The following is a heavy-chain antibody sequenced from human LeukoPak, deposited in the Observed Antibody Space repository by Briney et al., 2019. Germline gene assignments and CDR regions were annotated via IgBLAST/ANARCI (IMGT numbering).Heavy chain of an antibody. Sequence: GGSLRLSCAASGFTFSSYSMNWVRQAPGKGLEWISYISSDGSSIFYADSVKGRFTISRDNAKNSLYLQMKSLRAEDTALYYCARETLAARMFDYWGQGALVTVSS. CDR3: ARETLAARMFDY. CDR1: GFTFSSYS. CDR2: ISSDGSSI. V-gene: IGHV3-48*04. J-gene: IGHJ4*02. D-gene: IGHD6-6*01.